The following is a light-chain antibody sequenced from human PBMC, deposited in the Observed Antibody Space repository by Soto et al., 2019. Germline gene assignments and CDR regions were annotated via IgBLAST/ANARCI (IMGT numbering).Light chain of an antibody. CDR2: DTS. CDR3: QQYIDWPPGT. Sequence: EIVLTQSPATLSVSPGERVTLSCRASQSVSSSLAWYQQRPGQAHRLLISDTSTRAAGIAAMFSGSGSGTEFTLNISRLQSEDFAVYYCQQYIDWPPGTFGQGTAVEIK. V-gene: IGKV3-15*01. CDR1: QSVSSS. J-gene: IGKJ1*01.